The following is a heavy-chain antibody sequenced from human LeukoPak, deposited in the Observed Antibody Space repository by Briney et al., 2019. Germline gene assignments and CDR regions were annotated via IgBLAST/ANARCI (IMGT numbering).Heavy chain of an antibody. D-gene: IGHD3-16*01. J-gene: IGHJ4*02. CDR2: TYHWSKWFN. V-gene: IGHV6-1*01. CDR1: GDSVSSKSTA. CDR3: ARDLHGSRGEFDY. Sequence: SQTLSLTCAISGDSVSSKSTAWNWIRQSPSRGLEWLVRTYHWSKWFNDYAVSVESRMTINADTSRNQFSLQLNSVTPEDTAVYYCARDLHGSRGEFDYWGQGTLVTVSS.